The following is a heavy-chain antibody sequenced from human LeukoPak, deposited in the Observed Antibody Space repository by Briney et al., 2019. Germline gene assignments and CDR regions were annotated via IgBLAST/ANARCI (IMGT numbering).Heavy chain of an antibody. CDR3: ATGAVGALDY. V-gene: IGHV3-23*01. D-gene: IGHD1-26*01. CDR2: ISGRGGST. J-gene: IGHJ4*02. Sequence: GRSLRVSGAASGFSFSSDALSGVRRAPGKGVEWVSAISGRGGSTYYADSVKGRFTISRDNSKNTLYLQMNGLRAEDTAVYYCATGAVGALDYWGQGTLVTVSS. CDR1: GFSFSSDA.